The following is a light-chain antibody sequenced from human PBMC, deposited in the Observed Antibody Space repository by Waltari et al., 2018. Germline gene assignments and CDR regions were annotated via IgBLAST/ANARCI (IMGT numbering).Light chain of an antibody. Sequence: DIVMTQSPLSLSVTPGEPASISCRSSQSLLHSSGNTFLDWYLQKPGQSPQLLIYLISNRASGVPDRFSGSGSGTDVTLKISRLEAEDVGVYFCMQARQTPWTFGQGTKVEIK. CDR2: LIS. CDR1: QSLLHSSGNTF. V-gene: IGKV2-28*01. CDR3: MQARQTPWT. J-gene: IGKJ1*01.